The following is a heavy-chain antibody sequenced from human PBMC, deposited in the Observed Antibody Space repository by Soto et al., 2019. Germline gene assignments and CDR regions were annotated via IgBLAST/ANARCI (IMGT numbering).Heavy chain of an antibody. J-gene: IGHJ6*02. Sequence: EVQLVESGGDLVKPGGSLRLSCAASEFTFSSYSMNWVRQAPGKGLEWVSSISSRSRYIYYADSVKGRFTISRDNAKKSLHLQMNSLRAEDTAVYYCARDIGYCSGGSCYGWGYVMDVWGQGTTVTFSS. CDR2: ISSRSRYI. D-gene: IGHD2-15*01. CDR1: EFTFSSYS. V-gene: IGHV3-21*01. CDR3: ARDIGYCSGGSCYGWGYVMDV.